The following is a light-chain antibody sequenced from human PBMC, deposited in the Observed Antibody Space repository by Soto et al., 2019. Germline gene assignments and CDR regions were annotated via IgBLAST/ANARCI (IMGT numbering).Light chain of an antibody. J-gene: IGLJ3*02. CDR1: GTDIGGYNY. V-gene: IGLV2-14*01. CDR2: EVS. CDR3: SSYTSTSTWV. Sequence: QSALTQPASVSGSPGQSITISCTGTGTDIGGYNYVSWYQHHPGKAPKLMIYEVSNRPSGVSNRFSGSKSGNAASLTISGLQAEDEADYYCSSYTSTSTWVFGGGTQLTVL.